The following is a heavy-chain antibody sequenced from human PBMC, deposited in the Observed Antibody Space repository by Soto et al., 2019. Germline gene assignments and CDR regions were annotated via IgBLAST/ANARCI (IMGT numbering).Heavy chain of an antibody. V-gene: IGHV1-18*01. CDR3: ARAEAVVVADNWFDP. CDR1: GYTFTSYG. D-gene: IGHD2-15*01. CDR2: ISAYNGNT. J-gene: IGHJ5*02. Sequence: ASVKVSCKASGYTFTSYGISWVRHAPGQGLEWMGWISAYNGNTNYAQKLQGRVTMTTDTSTSTAYMELRSLRSDDTAVYYCARAEAVVVADNWFDPWGQGTLVT.